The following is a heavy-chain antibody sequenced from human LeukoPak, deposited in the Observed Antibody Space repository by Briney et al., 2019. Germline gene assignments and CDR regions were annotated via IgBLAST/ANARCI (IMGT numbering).Heavy chain of an antibody. CDR2: ISAYNGNT. V-gene: IGHV1-18*01. CDR3: ARHRSYYYGSGRAGGRTEIEY. D-gene: IGHD3-10*01. J-gene: IGHJ4*02. CDR1: GYTFTSYG. Sequence: GASVKVSCKASGYTFTSYGISWVRQAPGQGLEWMGWISAYNGNTHYAQKLQGRVTMTTDTSTSTAYMELRSLRSDDTAVYYCARHRSYYYGSGRAGGRTEIEYWGQGTLVTVSS.